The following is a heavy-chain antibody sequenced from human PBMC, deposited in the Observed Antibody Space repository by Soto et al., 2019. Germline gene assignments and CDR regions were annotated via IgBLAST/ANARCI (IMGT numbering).Heavy chain of an antibody. D-gene: IGHD2-2*01. CDR2: IIPIPGTA. CDR3: ARSQGSSTSLEIYYYYYYGMDV. J-gene: IGHJ6*02. CDR1: RGTFSSYA. Sequence: QVQQVQSGAEVKKPGSSVKVSCKASRGTFSSYAISWVRQAPGQGLEWMGGIIPIPGTANYAQKFQGRVTITADESTSTAYMELSSLRSEDTAVYYCARSQGSSTSLEIYYYYYYGMDVWGQGTTVTVSS. V-gene: IGHV1-69*01.